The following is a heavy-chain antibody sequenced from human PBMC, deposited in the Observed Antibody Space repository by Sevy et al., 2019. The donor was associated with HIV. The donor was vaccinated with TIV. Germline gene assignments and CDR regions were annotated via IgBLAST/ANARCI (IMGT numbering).Heavy chain of an antibody. CDR1: GYTFTSYG. J-gene: IGHJ6*02. Sequence: ASVKVSCKASGYTFTSYGISWVRQAPGQGLEWMGWISAYNGNTNYAQKLQGIVTMTTDTSTSTAYMELRSLRSDDTAVYYCARDPITMVRGVVVGHYYYYGMDVWGQGTTVTVSS. CDR2: ISAYNGNT. D-gene: IGHD3-10*01. CDR3: ARDPITMVRGVVVGHYYYYGMDV. V-gene: IGHV1-18*04.